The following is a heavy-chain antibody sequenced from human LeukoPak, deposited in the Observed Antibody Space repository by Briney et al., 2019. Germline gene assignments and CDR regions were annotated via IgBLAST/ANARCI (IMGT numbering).Heavy chain of an antibody. D-gene: IGHD5-18*01. J-gene: IGHJ4*02. CDR3: AKDLSVDTAMVTLYFDY. CDR1: GFTFSSYA. V-gene: IGHV3-23*01. CDR2: ISGSGGST. Sequence: GGSLRLSGAASGFTFSSYAMSWVRQAPGKGLEWVSAISGSGGSTYYADSVKGRFTISRDNSKNTLYLQMNSLRAGDTAVYYCAKDLSVDTAMVTLYFDYWGQGTLVTVSS.